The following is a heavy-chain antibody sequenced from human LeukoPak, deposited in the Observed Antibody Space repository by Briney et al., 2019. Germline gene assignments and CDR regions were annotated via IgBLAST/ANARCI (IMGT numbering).Heavy chain of an antibody. CDR1: GFSFSSYW. V-gene: IGHV3-7*01. CDR3: CPGGG. CDR2: IKRDGSDK. J-gene: IGHJ3*01. D-gene: IGHD4-23*01. Sequence: PGGSLRLSCAASGFSFSSYWVSWVRQAPGKGLEWVANIKRDGSDKNYVDSVKGRFTISRDNAKNSLYLQMNSLRAEDTAVYYCCPGGGWGQGTMVTVSS.